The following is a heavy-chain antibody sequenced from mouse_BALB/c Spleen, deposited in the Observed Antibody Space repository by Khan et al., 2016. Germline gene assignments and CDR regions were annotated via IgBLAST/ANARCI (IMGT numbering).Heavy chain of an antibody. J-gene: IGHJ4*01. V-gene: IGHV5-6-5*01. CDR1: GFTFSSYA. CDR2: ISSGGST. Sequence: EVELVESGGGLVKPGGSLKLSCAASGFTFSSYAMSWVRQTPEKRLEWVASISSGGSTYYPDSVKGRFTISRDNARNILYLQMSSLRSEDTAMYYCARGRFTTALYYYAMDYWGQGTSVTVSS. D-gene: IGHD1-2*01. CDR3: ARGRFTTALYYYAMDY.